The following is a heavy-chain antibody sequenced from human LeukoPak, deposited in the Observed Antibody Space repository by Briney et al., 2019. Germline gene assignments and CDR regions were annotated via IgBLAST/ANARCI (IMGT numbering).Heavy chain of an antibody. V-gene: IGHV1-18*01. CDR2: ISAYNGNT. J-gene: IGHJ2*01. Sequence: ASVKVSCKASGYTFTSYGISWVRQAPGQGLEWMGWISAYNGNTNYAQKLQGRVTMTTDTSTSTAYMELRSLRSDDTAVYYCARDLRYCSSTSCSDWYFDFWGRGTLVTVSS. D-gene: IGHD2-2*01. CDR1: GYTFTSYG. CDR3: ARDLRYCSSTSCSDWYFDF.